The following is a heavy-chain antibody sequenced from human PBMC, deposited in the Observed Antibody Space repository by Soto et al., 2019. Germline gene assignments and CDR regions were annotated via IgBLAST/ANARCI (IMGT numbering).Heavy chain of an antibody. CDR2: ISGSGGST. V-gene: IGHV3-23*01. D-gene: IGHD1-26*01. J-gene: IGHJ6*02. CDR1: GFTFSSYA. CDR3: AKELKGGSLKGSLYYYYYGMDV. Sequence: GGSLRLSCAASGFTFSSYAMSWVRQAPGKGLEWVSAISGSGGSTYYADSVKGRFTISRDNSKNTLYLQMNSLRAEDTAVYYCAKELKGGSLKGSLYYYYYGMDVWGQGTTVTVSS.